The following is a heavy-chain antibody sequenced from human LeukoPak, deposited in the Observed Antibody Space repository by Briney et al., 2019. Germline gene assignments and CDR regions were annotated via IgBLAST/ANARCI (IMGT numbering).Heavy chain of an antibody. CDR1: GGSISSYY. V-gene: IGHV4-59*01. CDR3: AGSGSGNYYSPWYFDL. D-gene: IGHD3-10*01. Sequence: SVTLSLTCTVSGGSISSYYWSWIRQPPGKGLKWIGYIYYSGGTNYNPSLKSRVTMTVDTSKSQFSLRLSSVTADDTAVYFCAGSGSGNYYSPWYFDLWGRGTLVIVSS. CDR2: IYYSGGT. J-gene: IGHJ2*01.